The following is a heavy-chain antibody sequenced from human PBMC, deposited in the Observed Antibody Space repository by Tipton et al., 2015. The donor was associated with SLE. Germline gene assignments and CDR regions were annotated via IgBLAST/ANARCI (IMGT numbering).Heavy chain of an antibody. D-gene: IGHD5-18*01. CDR1: GGSISSGDYY. Sequence: TLSLTCTVSGGSISSGDYYWSWIRQPPGKGLEWIGEINHSGSTNYNPSLKSRVTISVDTSKNQFSLKLSSVTAADTAVYYCARDTAMVLYYYGMDVWGQGTTVTVSS. CDR2: INHSGST. V-gene: IGHV4-30-4*01. J-gene: IGHJ6*02. CDR3: ARDTAMVLYYYGMDV.